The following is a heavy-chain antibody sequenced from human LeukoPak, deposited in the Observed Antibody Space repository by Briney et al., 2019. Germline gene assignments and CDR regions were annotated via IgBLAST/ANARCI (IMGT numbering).Heavy chain of an antibody. V-gene: IGHV5-51*04. CDR3: TKVMSATGGAFDI. J-gene: IGHJ3*02. Sequence: GESLKISCKASGYIFTNYWIAWVRQMPGKGLEWMGIIYPGDSDTRYSPSFQGQVTISADKPITTAYLQWSSLKASDTAIYYCTKVMSATGGAFDIWGQGTMVTVSS. CDR1: GYIFTNYW. D-gene: IGHD2-15*01. CDR2: IYPGDSDT.